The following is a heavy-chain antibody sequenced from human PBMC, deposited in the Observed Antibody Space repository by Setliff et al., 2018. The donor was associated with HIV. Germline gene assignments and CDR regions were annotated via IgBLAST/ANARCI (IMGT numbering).Heavy chain of an antibody. CDR3: ARESLRVGATDY. D-gene: IGHD3-10*01. V-gene: IGHV1-2*06. Sequence: ASVKVSCKASGYTFTENYIHWVRQAPGQGLEWMGRINIYGGAPRYAQIFQGRVTMTRDTSINTAYMHLSGLTFDYTATYFCARESLRVGATDYWGQGTQVTVSS. J-gene: IGHJ4*02. CDR1: GYTFTENY. CDR2: INIYGGAP.